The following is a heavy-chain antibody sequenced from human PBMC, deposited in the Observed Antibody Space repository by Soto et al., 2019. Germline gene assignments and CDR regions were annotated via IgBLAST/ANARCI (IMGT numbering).Heavy chain of an antibody. Sequence: GGFLRLSCAASGFTFSSYWMNWGRQAPGKGLEWVANIKQDGSEKYYVDSVKGRFTISRDNAKNSLYLQMNSLRAEDTAVYYCAREIKTTAIKYYYYGMDVWGQGTTVTVSS. CDR3: AREIKTTAIKYYYYGMDV. V-gene: IGHV3-7*01. CDR2: IKQDGSEK. D-gene: IGHD4-4*01. J-gene: IGHJ6*02. CDR1: GFTFSSYW.